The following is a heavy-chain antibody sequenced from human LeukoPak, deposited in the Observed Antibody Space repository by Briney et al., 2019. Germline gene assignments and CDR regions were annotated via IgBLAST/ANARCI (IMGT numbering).Heavy chain of an antibody. J-gene: IGHJ4*02. Sequence: ASVKVSCKASGYXFTDYWIHWVRQAPGQGLEWMGWINPNSGGTKYAQKFQGRVTMTRDTSISTAYMELSRLRSDDTAMYYCAPGGAIDYWGQGTLVTVSS. V-gene: IGHV1-2*02. D-gene: IGHD3-10*01. CDR1: GYXFTDYW. CDR2: INPNSGGT. CDR3: APGGAIDY.